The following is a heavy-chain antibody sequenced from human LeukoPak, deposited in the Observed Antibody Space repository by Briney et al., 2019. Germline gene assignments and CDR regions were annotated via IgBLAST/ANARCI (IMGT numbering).Heavy chain of an antibody. CDR3: ARAGGAGYDAFDI. J-gene: IGHJ3*02. Sequence: SETLSLTCTVSGGSISTYYWSWIRQPPGKGLEWIGYIYYSGSTNYNPSLKSRVSISVDTSKNHFSLNLSSVTAADTAVYYCARAGGAGYDAFDIWGQGTMVTVSS. CDR2: IYYSGST. CDR1: GGSISTYY. V-gene: IGHV4-59*01. D-gene: IGHD1-26*01.